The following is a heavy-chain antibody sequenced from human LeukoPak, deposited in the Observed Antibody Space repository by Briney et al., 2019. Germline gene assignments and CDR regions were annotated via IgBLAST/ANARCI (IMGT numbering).Heavy chain of an antibody. J-gene: IGHJ4*02. Sequence: GRSLRLSCAASGFTFSSYGMHWVRQAPGKGLEWVAVISYDGSNKYYADSVKGRFTISRDNSKNTLYLQMNSLRAEDTAVYYSAKSPPGNYYGSGSYYNEGIDYWGQGTLVTVSS. CDR2: ISYDGSNK. D-gene: IGHD3-10*01. CDR3: AKSPPGNYYGSGSYYNEGIDY. V-gene: IGHV3-30*18. CDR1: GFTFSSYG.